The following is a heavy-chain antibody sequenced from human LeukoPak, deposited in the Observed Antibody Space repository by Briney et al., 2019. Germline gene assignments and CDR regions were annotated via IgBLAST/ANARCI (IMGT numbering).Heavy chain of an antibody. Sequence: GGSLRLSCAASGFFVSNNYMSWVRQAPGKGLEWVSSISDNARSTYYADAVKGRFTISRDNSKNTVYLQMNSLRAEDTAVYYCAINPSQWLAAWGQGTLVTVSS. V-gene: IGHV3-23*01. D-gene: IGHD6-19*01. CDR2: ISDNARST. CDR1: GFFVSNNY. J-gene: IGHJ4*02. CDR3: AINPSQWLAA.